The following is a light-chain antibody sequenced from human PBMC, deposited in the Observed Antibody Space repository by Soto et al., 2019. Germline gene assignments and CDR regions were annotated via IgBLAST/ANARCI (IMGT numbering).Light chain of an antibody. CDR3: QQYNKWPWT. CDR2: GAS. V-gene: IGKV3-15*01. Sequence: EILMTKFASTRSVSLGARATLSCRASQSVSSNLAWYQHQPGQAPRLLICGASPRATGIPGRFSGSGSGTVCTLTISSLQSEDFGVYYCQQYNKWPWTFGRGTKVDIK. J-gene: IGKJ1*01. CDR1: QSVSSN.